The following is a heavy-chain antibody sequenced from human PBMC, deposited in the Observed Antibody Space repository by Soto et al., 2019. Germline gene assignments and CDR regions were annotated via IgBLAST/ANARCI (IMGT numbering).Heavy chain of an antibody. Sequence: PGWSLRLSCAASGFTFSSYAMHWVRQAPGKGLEWVAVISYDGSNKYYADSVKGRFTISRDNSKNTLYLQMNSLRAEDTAVYYCARAGRYCSGGSCYSDFDIWGQGTMVTVSS. CDR3: ARAGRYCSGGSCYSDFDI. V-gene: IGHV3-30-3*01. CDR2: ISYDGSNK. CDR1: GFTFSSYA. J-gene: IGHJ3*02. D-gene: IGHD2-15*01.